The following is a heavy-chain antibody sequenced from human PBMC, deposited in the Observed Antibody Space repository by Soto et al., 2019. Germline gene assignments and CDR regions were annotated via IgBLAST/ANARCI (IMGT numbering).Heavy chain of an antibody. Sequence: SSETLSLTCTVSGGSISSGGYYWSWIRQHPGKGLGWIGYIHHSGNTHYNPSLKSRLTISVDTSKNQFSLKLSSVTAADTALYYCARVGFGALTYYNGMDVWGRGTTVTVSS. D-gene: IGHD3-10*01. CDR2: IHHSGNT. CDR1: GGSISSGGYY. V-gene: IGHV4-31*03. J-gene: IGHJ6*02. CDR3: ARVGFGALTYYNGMDV.